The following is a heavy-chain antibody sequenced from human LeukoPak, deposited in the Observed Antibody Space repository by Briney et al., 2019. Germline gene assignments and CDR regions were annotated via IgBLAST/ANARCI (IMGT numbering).Heavy chain of an antibody. Sequence: PGGSLRLSCAASGFTFSSYSMSWVRQAPGKGLEWVSSISSSSSYIYYADSVKGRFTISRDNAKNSLYLQMNSLRAEDTAVYYCARDHAAMAEAPTDYWGQGTLVTVSS. CDR1: GFTFSSYS. CDR3: ARDHAAMAEAPTDY. D-gene: IGHD5-18*01. CDR2: ISSSSSYI. J-gene: IGHJ4*02. V-gene: IGHV3-21*01.